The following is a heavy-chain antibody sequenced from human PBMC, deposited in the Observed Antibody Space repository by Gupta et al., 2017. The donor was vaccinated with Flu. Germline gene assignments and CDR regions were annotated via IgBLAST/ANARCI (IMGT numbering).Heavy chain of an antibody. J-gene: IGHJ4*02. Sequence: GGGLVQPGRSLRLSCAASGFTYDDYAMHWVRQAPGKGLEWVSSISWNGIRIDYADSVKGRFTISRDNAKKLLYVQMNSLRVEDTALYYWGKDQAPYDSRGPLDSWGQGTLVSVSS. CDR3: GKDQAPYDSRGPLDS. D-gene: IGHD3-22*01. V-gene: IGHV3-9*01. CDR1: GFTYDDYA. CDR2: ISWNGIRI.